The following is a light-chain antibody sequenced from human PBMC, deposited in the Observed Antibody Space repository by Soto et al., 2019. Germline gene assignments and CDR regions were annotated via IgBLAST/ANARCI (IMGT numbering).Light chain of an antibody. CDR3: QKYNSGT. CDR2: AAS. Sequence: DIQMTQSPSSLSASVGDRVTITCRASQGISNYLAWYQQKPGKVPKLLIYAASTLQSGVPSRFSGSGSGTDFTLTISSLQPEDVATYYRQKYNSGTFGQGTKVDIK. V-gene: IGKV1-27*01. J-gene: IGKJ1*01. CDR1: QGISNY.